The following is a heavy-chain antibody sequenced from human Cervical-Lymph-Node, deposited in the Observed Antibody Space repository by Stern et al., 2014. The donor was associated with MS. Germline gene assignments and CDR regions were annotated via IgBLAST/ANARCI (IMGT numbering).Heavy chain of an antibody. J-gene: IGHJ5*02. CDR3: ARDQAEEGNWFDP. CDR1: GYTFTGYH. Sequence: QVQLVQSGAEVKKPGASVKVSCKASGYTFTGYHLHWVRQAPGQGLEWMGRINPNSGGTNYAQNFQGRVTMTRDTSISTAYMELSRLTSDDTAVYYCARDQAEEGNWFDPWGQGTVVTVSS. V-gene: IGHV1-2*06. CDR2: INPNSGGT.